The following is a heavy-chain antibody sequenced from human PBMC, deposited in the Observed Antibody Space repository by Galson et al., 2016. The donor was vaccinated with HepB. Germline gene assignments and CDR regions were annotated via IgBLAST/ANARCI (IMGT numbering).Heavy chain of an antibody. J-gene: IGHJ6*02. CDR1: GFSLSSTGMC. Sequence: PALVKPTQTLTLTCTFSGFSLSSTGMCVNWIRQPPGKALEWLARIDWDDDKFYSTSLKTRLTISKDTSKNQVALTLCNVDPMDTGTYFCARMIRRFPVVYYGLTSGAKGPRSPSP. CDR2: IDWDDDK. V-gene: IGHV2-70*17. CDR3: ARMIRRFPVVYYGLTS. D-gene: IGHD4-23*01.